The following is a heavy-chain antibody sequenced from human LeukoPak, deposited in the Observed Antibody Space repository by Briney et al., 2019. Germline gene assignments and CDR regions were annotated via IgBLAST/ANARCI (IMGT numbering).Heavy chain of an antibody. CDR1: GGSFSGYY. CDR3: AASYYDFWSGYYTGDY. D-gene: IGHD3-3*01. V-gene: IGHV4-34*01. CDR2: SNHSGST. Sequence: SETLSLTCAVYGGSFSGYYWSWIRQPPGKGLEWIGESNHSGSTNYNPSLKSRVTISVVTSKNQFSLKLSSVPAADTAVYYCAASYYDFWSGYYTGDYWGQGTLVTVSS. J-gene: IGHJ4*02.